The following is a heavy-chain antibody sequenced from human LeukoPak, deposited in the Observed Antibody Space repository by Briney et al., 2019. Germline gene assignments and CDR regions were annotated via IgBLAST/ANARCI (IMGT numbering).Heavy chain of an antibody. V-gene: IGHV3-23*01. D-gene: IGHD2-15*01. J-gene: IGHJ4*02. CDR2: ISGNGGST. CDR1: GFTFSSYA. Sequence: GGSLRLSCAASGFTFSSYAMSWVRRTPGKELEWVSAISGNGGSTYYADSVKGRFTISRDNSKNTLYLQMNSLRAEDTAVYYCARQLGYCSDGTCYFEYWGQGTLVTVSS. CDR3: ARQLGYCSDGTCYFEY.